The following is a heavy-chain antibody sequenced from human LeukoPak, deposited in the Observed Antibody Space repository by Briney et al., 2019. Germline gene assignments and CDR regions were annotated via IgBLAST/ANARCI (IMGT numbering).Heavy chain of an antibody. V-gene: IGHV4-39*07. Sequence: SSETLSLTCTVSGGSISSSSYYWGWIRQPPGKGLEWIGSIYYSGSTNYNPSLKSRVTISVDTSKNQFSLKLSSVTAADTAVYYCARGKNSGDFYYYYYMDVWGKGTTVTISS. D-gene: IGHD2-21*02. CDR1: GGSISSSSYY. CDR3: ARGKNSGDFYYYYYMDV. CDR2: IYYSGST. J-gene: IGHJ6*03.